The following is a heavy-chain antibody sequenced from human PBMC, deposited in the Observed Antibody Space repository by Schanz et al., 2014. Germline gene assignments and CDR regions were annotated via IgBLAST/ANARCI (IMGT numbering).Heavy chain of an antibody. CDR1: GFTFSSYG. Sequence: VQLVESGGGVVQPGRSLRLSCAASGFTFSSYGMHWVRQAPGKGLEWVSAISGSGGSTYYADSVKGRFTISRDNSRNTLYLQMNSLRSEDTAVYSCARGIGGYGANNYFDYWGQGTLVTVSS. D-gene: IGHD5-12*01. V-gene: IGHV3-NL1*01. CDR2: ISGSGGST. CDR3: ARGIGGYGANNYFDY. J-gene: IGHJ4*02.